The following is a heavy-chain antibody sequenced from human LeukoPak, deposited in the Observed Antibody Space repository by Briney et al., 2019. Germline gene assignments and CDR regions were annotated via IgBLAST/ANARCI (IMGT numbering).Heavy chain of an antibody. CDR2: INHCGST. V-gene: IGHV4-34*01. D-gene: IGHD3-22*01. J-gene: IGHJ5*02. CDR3: ARGFNVVRHWFDP. CDR1: GGSFSGYY. Sequence: PSETLSLTCAVYGGSFSGYYWSWIRQPPGKGLEWIGEINHCGSTNYNPSLKSRVTISVDTSKNQFSLKLSSVTAADTAVYYCARGFNVVRHWFDPWGQGTLVTVSS.